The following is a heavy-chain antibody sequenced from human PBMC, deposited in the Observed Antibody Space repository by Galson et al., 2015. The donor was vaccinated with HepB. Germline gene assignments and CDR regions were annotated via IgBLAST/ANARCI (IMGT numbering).Heavy chain of an antibody. CDR3: ARGGVVYEYWGGPLGWFDP. CDR1: GGTFSSYA. D-gene: IGHD2-21*01. V-gene: IGHV1-69*13. CDR2: IIPIFGTT. J-gene: IGHJ5*02. Sequence: SVKVSCKASGGTFSSYAVTWVRQAPGQGLEWMGGIIPIFGTTNYAQRFQGRVTITADESTSTAYMELSSLRTDDTAVYYCARGGVVYEYWGGPLGWFDPWGQGTLVTVSS.